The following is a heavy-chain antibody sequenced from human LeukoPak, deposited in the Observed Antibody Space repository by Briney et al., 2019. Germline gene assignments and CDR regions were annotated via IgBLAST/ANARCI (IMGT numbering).Heavy chain of an antibody. J-gene: IGHJ4*02. CDR1: GYTFTSYA. V-gene: IGHV7-4-1*01. D-gene: IGHD2-2*01. Sequence: ASVKVSCKASGYTFTSYAMNWVRQAPGQGLEWMGWINTNTGNPTYAQGFTGRFVFSLDTSVSTAYYCARQGPGYCGSTRCYGVGHWGQGTLVTVSS. CDR3: GVGH. CDR2: INTNTGNP.